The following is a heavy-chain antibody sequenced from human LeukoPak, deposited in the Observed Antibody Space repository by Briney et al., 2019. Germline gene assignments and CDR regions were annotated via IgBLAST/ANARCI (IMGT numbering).Heavy chain of an antibody. Sequence: ASVKVSCKASGYTFTGYYMHWVRQAPGQGLEWMGRINPNSGGTNYAQKFQGRVTMTRYTSISTAYMELSRLRSDDTAVYYCARGLREGWFGELYYWGQGTLVTVSS. D-gene: IGHD3-10*01. CDR1: GYTFTGYY. CDR2: INPNSGGT. CDR3: ARGLREGWFGELYY. V-gene: IGHV1-2*06. J-gene: IGHJ4*02.